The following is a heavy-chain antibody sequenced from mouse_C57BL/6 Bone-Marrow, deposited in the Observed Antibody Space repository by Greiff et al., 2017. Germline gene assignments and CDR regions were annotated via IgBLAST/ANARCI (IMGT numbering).Heavy chain of an antibody. CDR3: ARRGTVVAFYAMDY. V-gene: IGHV5-6*01. D-gene: IGHD1-1*01. CDR1: GFTFSSYG. Sequence: EVQRVESGGDLVKPGGSLKLSCAASGFTFSSYGMSWVRQTPDKRLEWVATISSGGSYTYYPDSVKGRFTISRDNAKHTLFLQMTSLRSEDTAMYYCARRGTVVAFYAMDYWGQGTSVTVSS. CDR2: ISSGGSYT. J-gene: IGHJ4*01.